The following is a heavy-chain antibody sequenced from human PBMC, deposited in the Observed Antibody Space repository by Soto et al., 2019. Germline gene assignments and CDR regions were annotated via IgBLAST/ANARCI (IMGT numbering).Heavy chain of an antibody. CDR3: ARDPAGGSYGYYYMDV. V-gene: IGHV3-64*01. J-gene: IGHJ6*03. D-gene: IGHD2-15*01. CDR1: GFTFSSYA. Sequence: GGSLRLSCAASGFTFSSYAMHWVRQAPGKGLEYVSAISSNGGSTYYANSVKGKFTISRDNSKNTLYLQMGSLRAEDMAVYYCARDPAGGSYGYYYMDVWGKGTTVTVSS. CDR2: ISSNGGST.